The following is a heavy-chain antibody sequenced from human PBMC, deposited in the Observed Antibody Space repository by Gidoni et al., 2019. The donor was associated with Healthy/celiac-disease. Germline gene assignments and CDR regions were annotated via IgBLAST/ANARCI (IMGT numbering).Heavy chain of an antibody. Sequence: EVQLVESGGGLVKPGGSLRLSGAASGFTFSSYSMNWVRQAPGKGLEWVSSISSSSSYIYYADSVKGRFTISRDNAKNSLYLQMNSLRAEDTAVYYCARDRGYSGYDANWFDPWGQGTLVTVSS. CDR2: ISSSSSYI. V-gene: IGHV3-21*01. J-gene: IGHJ5*02. CDR1: GFTFSSYS. D-gene: IGHD5-12*01. CDR3: ARDRGYSGYDANWFDP.